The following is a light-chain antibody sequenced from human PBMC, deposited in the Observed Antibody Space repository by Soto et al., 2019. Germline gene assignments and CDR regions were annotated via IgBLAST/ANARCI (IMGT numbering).Light chain of an antibody. J-gene: IGLJ2*01. CDR1: SGHSTNA. CDR2: LNSGGSH. V-gene: IGLV4-69*01. CDR3: QTWGTGIAVV. Sequence: QPVLTQSPSASASLGASVKLTCTLSSGHSTNAIAWHQQQPEKGPRYLMKLNSGGSHSKGDGIPDRFSGSSSGAERYLTISSLQSEDEADYYCQTWGTGIAVVFGGGTKLTVL.